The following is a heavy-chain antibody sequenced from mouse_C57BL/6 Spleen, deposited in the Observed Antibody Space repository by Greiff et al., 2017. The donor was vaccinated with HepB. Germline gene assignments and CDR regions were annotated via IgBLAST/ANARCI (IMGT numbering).Heavy chain of an antibody. CDR1: GYTFTDYY. V-gene: IGHV1-26*01. Sequence: EVQLQQSGPELVKPGASVKISCKASGYTFTDYYMNWVKQSHGKSLEWIGDINPNNGGTSYNQKFKGKATLTVDKSSSTAYMELRSLTSEDSAVYYCAITTRVPWFAYWGQGTLVTVSA. J-gene: IGHJ3*01. D-gene: IGHD2-12*01. CDR2: INPNNGGT. CDR3: AITTRVPWFAY.